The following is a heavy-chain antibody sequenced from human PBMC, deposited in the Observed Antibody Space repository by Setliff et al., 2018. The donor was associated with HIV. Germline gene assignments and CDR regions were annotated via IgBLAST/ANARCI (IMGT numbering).Heavy chain of an antibody. V-gene: IGHV3-30*02. CDR2: IRNDGSDK. Sequence: LRLSCAASGFPFSSYGVHWVRQAPGKGLEWVAFIRNDGSDKHYVDSVKGRFTISRDNSKNTLYLQMNSLRAEDTAVYYCAMSPYSSGLFDYWGQGTLVTVSS. CDR3: AMSPYSSGLFDY. CDR1: GFPFSSYG. J-gene: IGHJ4*02. D-gene: IGHD6-19*01.